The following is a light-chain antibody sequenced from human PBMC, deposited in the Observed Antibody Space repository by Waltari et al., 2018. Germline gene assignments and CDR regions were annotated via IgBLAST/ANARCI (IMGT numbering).Light chain of an antibody. J-gene: IGKJ1*01. CDR3: EQYGASPRT. CDR2: ATS. V-gene: IGKV3-20*01. CDR1: QSLSGSY. Sequence: EIVLTQSPGTLSLSPGDRATLSCRASQSLSGSYVAWYQQKGSQAPSLVISATSNRADGVPDRFSGSGSGTDFTLTVSRLEPEDFAVYYCEQYGASPRTFGQGTRVDIK.